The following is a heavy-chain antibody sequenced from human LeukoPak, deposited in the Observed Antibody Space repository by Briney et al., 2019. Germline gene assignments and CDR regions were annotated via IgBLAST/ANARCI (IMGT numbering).Heavy chain of an antibody. CDR3: TTVGGDYYESSLYFQH. Sequence: GGSLRLSCAASGFTFSNAWMSWVRQAPGKGLEWVGRIKSKTDGGTNDYAAPVKGRFTISRDDSKNTLYLQMNSLKTEDTAVYYCTTVGGDYYESSLYFQHWGQGTLVTVSS. J-gene: IGHJ1*01. D-gene: IGHD3-22*01. V-gene: IGHV3-15*01. CDR1: GFTFSNAW. CDR2: IKSKTDGGTN.